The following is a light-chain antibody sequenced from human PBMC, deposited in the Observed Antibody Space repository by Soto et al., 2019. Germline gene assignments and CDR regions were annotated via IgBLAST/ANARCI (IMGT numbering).Light chain of an antibody. V-gene: IGKV3-20*01. CDR2: GAS. J-gene: IGKJ1*01. Sequence: EIVLTQSPGTLSLSPGERATLFCRASESLTRGSLAWYQQKPGQNPRLLIHGASSRATGIPDRFSGSGSGTDFTLTISRLEPEDFAVYWCQQYARSPWTFGQGTKVEIK. CDR1: ESLTRGS. CDR3: QQYARSPWT.